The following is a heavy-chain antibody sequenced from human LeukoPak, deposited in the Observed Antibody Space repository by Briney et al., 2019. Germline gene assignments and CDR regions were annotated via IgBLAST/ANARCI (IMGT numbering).Heavy chain of an antibody. CDR3: SRARWFGPNIGGIPWAFDI. CDR2: IYYSGST. J-gene: IGHJ3*02. V-gene: IGHV4-39*01. CDR1: GGSISSSSYY. Sequence: SETLSLTCTVSGGSISSSSYYWGWIRQPPGKGLEWIGSIYYSGSTYYNPSLKSRVTISVDTSKNQFSLKLSSVTAADTAVYYCSRARWFGPNIGGIPWAFDIWGQGTMVTVSS. D-gene: IGHD3-10*01.